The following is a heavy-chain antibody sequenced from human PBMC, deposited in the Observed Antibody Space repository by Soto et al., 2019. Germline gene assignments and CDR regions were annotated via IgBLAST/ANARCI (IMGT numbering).Heavy chain of an antibody. CDR3: ARHSAARPSYGLLFDP. J-gene: IGHJ5*02. Sequence: SETLSLTCTVSGDSISSYYWSWIRQPAGKGMEWIGRIHTTENTNYNPSLKSRITMSIDTSNNQFSLKLTSLTAADTAMYYCARHSAARPSYGLLFDPWGQGTLVTVSS. CDR2: IHTTENT. D-gene: IGHD6-6*01. CDR1: GDSISSYY. V-gene: IGHV4-4*07.